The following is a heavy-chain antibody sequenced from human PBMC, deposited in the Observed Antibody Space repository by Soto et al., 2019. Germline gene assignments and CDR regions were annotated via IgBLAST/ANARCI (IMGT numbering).Heavy chain of an antibody. J-gene: IGHJ4*02. CDR2: IYNGGTT. Sequence: QVQLQESGPGLVKPSQTLSLTCTVSGGSISSSSYYWSWIRLPPGKGPEWIGHIYNGGTTYITPSRGSRATISFDTSKNQFSLRLTSVIDADTAVYYCTRGSPVDKVDFWGQGALVTVSS. D-gene: IGHD2-15*01. CDR1: GGSISSSSYY. CDR3: TRGSPVDKVDF. V-gene: IGHV4-30-4*01.